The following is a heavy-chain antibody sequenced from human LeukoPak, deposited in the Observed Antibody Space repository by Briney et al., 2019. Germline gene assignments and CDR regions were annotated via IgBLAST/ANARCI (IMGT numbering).Heavy chain of an antibody. CDR2: IKQDGSEK. D-gene: IGHD6-19*01. V-gene: IGHV3-7*01. Sequence: GGSLRLSCAASGFTFSSYWMSWVRQAPGKGLEWVANIKQDGSEKYYVDSVKGRFTISRDNSRKTLYLQMNSLRAEDTAVYYCARAFYSGAWYGMDVWGKGTTVTVSS. CDR1: GFTFSSYW. J-gene: IGHJ6*04. CDR3: ARAFYSGAWYGMDV.